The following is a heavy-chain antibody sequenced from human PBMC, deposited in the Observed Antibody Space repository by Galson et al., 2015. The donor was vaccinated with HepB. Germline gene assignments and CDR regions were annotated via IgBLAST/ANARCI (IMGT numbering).Heavy chain of an antibody. D-gene: IGHD6-13*01. Sequence: AISGDSVSSNSAAWNWIRQSPSRGLEWLGRTYYRSKWYNDYAVSVKSRITINPDTSKNQFSLQLNSVTPEDTAVYYCARDREYSSSWYLYYYGMDVWGQGTTVTVSS. CDR3: ARDREYSSSWYLYYYGMDV. CDR1: GDSVSSNSAA. V-gene: IGHV6-1*01. CDR2: TYYRSKWYN. J-gene: IGHJ6*02.